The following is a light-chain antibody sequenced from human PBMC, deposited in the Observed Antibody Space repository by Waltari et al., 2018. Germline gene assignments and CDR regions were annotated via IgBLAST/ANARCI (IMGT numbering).Light chain of an antibody. CDR3: QQRSIWPPIT. CDR1: QNVSIF. Sequence: EIVLTQSPATLSVSPGERATVSCMASQNVSIFLAWYQHKPGQAPRLSIYDVDNRATGIPTRFSGSGSGTDFTLTISRFESEDSAVYSCQQRSIWPPITFGQGTRLEIK. V-gene: IGKV3-11*01. J-gene: IGKJ5*01. CDR2: DVD.